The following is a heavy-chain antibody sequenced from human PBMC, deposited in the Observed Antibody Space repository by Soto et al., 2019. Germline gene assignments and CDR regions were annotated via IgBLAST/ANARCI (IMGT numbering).Heavy chain of an antibody. CDR3: ATSAGNDGRFSEY. CDR2: IYPGDSDN. CDR1: GYTFTSYL. V-gene: IGHV5-51*01. D-gene: IGHD2-15*01. Sequence: PGESLKISCEVSGYTFTSYLIFFVRQMPGEGLECLWVIYPGDSDNRYSPSFQGQVTISADKSINTAYLQWGSLKASDSAIYYCATSAGNDGRFSEYWGKGTLVTVS. J-gene: IGHJ4*02.